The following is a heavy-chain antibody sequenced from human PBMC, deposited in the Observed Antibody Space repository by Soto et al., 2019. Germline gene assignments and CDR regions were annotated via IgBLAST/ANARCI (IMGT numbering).Heavy chain of an antibody. CDR1: GFTFSSYG. J-gene: IGHJ4*02. Sequence: VQLVESGGGVVQPGRSLRLSCAASGFTFSSYGMHWVRQAPGKGLEWVAVISYDGSNKYYADSVKGRFTISRDNSKNTLYLQMNSLRAEDTAVYYCAKDRMTTVSLFDYWGQGTLVTVSS. V-gene: IGHV3-30*18. CDR3: AKDRMTTVSLFDY. D-gene: IGHD4-17*01. CDR2: ISYDGSNK.